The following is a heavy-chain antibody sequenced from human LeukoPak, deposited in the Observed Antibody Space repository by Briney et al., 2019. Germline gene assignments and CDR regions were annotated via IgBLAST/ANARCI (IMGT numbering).Heavy chain of an antibody. D-gene: IGHD3-16*01. CDR3: VKETFYYDETSYYKAFDI. CDR2: INPLGGTT. Sequence: ASVKVSCKASGYTFTGYYIHWVRQAPGQGLEWMGIINPLGGTTTYAQKFQGRVTMTRDMSTSTVYMELSSLRSEDTAVFYCVKETFYYDETSYYKAFDIWGQGTMVTVSS. J-gene: IGHJ3*02. V-gene: IGHV1-46*01. CDR1: GYTFTGYY.